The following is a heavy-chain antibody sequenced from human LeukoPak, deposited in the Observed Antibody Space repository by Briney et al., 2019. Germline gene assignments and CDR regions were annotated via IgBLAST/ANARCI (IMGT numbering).Heavy chain of an antibody. CDR1: GGSFSGYY. CDR2: INHSGST. J-gene: IGHJ6*03. V-gene: IGHV4-34*01. Sequence: PSETLSLTCAVYGGSFSGYYWSWIRQPPGKGLEWIGEINHSGSTNYNPSLKSRVTISVDTSKNQFSLKLSSVTTADTAVYYCATSYSSSDPRGDYYVDVWGKGTTVTVSS. D-gene: IGHD6-6*01. CDR3: ATSYSSSDPRGDYYVDV.